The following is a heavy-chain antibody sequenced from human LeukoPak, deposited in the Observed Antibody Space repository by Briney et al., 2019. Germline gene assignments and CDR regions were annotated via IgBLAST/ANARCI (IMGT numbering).Heavy chain of an antibody. CDR1: GYTFTSYA. J-gene: IGHJ6*02. D-gene: IGHD4-11*01. CDR3: AREGTYSNYGGSYGMDV. Sequence: GASVKVSCKASGYTFTSYAMNWVRQAPGQGLEWMGWINTNTGNPTYAQGFTGRFVSSLDTSVSTAYLQICSLKAEDTAVYYCAREGTYSNYGGSYGMDVWGQGTTVTVSS. CDR2: INTNTGNP. V-gene: IGHV7-4-1*01.